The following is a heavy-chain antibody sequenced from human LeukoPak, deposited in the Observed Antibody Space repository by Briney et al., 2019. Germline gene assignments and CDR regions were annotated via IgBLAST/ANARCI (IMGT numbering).Heavy chain of an antibody. D-gene: IGHD3-3*01. CDR2: ISYDGSNK. J-gene: IGHJ4*02. CDR1: GFTFSSYA. CDR3: AREAVRYYDFWSGYRLSYYFDY. Sequence: PGGSLRLSCAASGFTFSSYAMHWVRQAPGKGLEWVAVISYDGSNKYYADSVKGRFTISRDNSKNTLYLQMNSLRAEDTAVYYCAREAVRYYDFWSGYRLSYYFDYWGQGTLVTVSS. V-gene: IGHV3-30-3*01.